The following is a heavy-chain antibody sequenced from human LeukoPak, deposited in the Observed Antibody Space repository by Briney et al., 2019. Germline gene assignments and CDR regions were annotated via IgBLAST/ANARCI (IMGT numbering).Heavy chain of an antibody. CDR1: GGTFSSYA. CDR3: ARAGYCSGGSCYSADYSYYGMDV. J-gene: IGHJ6*02. Sequence: ASVKVSCKAAGGTFSSYAISWVRQAPGQGLEWMGRIIPILGIANYAQKFQGRVTITADKSTSTAYMELSSLRSEDTAVYYCARAGYCSGGSCYSADYSYYGMDVWGQGTTVTVSS. CDR2: IIPILGIA. V-gene: IGHV1-69*04. D-gene: IGHD2-15*01.